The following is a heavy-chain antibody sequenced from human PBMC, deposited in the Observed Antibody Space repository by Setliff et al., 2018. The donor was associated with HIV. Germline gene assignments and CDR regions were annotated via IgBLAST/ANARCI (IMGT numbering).Heavy chain of an antibody. Sequence: GGSLRLSCAASGFTFRSYEMNWVRQAPGKGLQWVGFTRYDGSNTDYADSVKGRFTISRDNSKNTLYLRMNSLRAEDTAVYYCAKETDARPFDYWGQGTLVTAPQ. D-gene: IGHD6-6*01. J-gene: IGHJ4*02. CDR1: GFTFRSYE. CDR2: TRYDGSNT. V-gene: IGHV3-30*02. CDR3: AKETDARPFDY.